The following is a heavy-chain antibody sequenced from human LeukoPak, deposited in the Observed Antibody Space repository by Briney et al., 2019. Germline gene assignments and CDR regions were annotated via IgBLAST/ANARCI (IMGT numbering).Heavy chain of an antibody. Sequence: PGGSLRLSCAASGFTFSSYEMNWVRQAPGKGLEWVSYISSSGSTIYYADSVKGRFTISRDNAKNSLYLQMNSLRAEDTAVYYCARDIILTGYYRSAGAFDIWGQRTMVTVSS. J-gene: IGHJ3*02. CDR1: GFTFSSYE. D-gene: IGHD3-9*01. CDR3: ARDIILTGYYRSAGAFDI. CDR2: ISSSGSTI. V-gene: IGHV3-48*03.